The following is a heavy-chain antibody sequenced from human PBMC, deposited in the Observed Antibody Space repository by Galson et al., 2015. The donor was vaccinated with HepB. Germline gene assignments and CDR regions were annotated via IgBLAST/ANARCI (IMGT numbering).Heavy chain of an antibody. CDR2: IFPGDSDT. Sequence: QTGAEVKKPGESLKISCKGSGYSFTSYWIGWVRQMSGKGLEWMGIIFPGDSDTRYSPSFQGQVTISADKSISTAYLQWSSLKASDTAIYYCPRQGYSSSWSYWAQGTLVTVS. V-gene: IGHV5-51*01. CDR1: GYSFTSYW. J-gene: IGHJ4*02. D-gene: IGHD6-13*01. CDR3: PRQGYSSSWSY.